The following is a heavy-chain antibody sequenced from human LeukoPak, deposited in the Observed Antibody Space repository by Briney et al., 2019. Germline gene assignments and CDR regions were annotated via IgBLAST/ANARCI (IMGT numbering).Heavy chain of an antibody. Sequence: ASVEVSCKASGYTFTSYGISWVRQAPGRGLEGMGWTSAYNGNRNYAQKLQGRVTMTTDTTTSEACMELRSLRSDDPAVYYCARVPTLTYRYCSSSSCYLGAYFDYWGQGTLVTVSS. CDR1: GYTFTSYG. V-gene: IGHV1-18*01. J-gene: IGHJ4*02. CDR2: TSAYNGNR. CDR3: ARVPTLTYRYCSSSSCYLGAYFDY. D-gene: IGHD2-2*01.